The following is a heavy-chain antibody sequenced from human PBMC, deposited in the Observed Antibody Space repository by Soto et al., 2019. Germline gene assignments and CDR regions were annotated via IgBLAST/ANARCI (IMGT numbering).Heavy chain of an antibody. J-gene: IGHJ3*02. Sequence: QVQLVESGGGVVQPGRSLRLSCAASGFTFSTYAMHWVRQAPGKGLEWVAVISYVGSNKYYADSVKGRFTISRDNSKKTLYLQMNSLRVEDTAVYYCARDYYDSSGYYKGAFDIWGQGTMVTVSS. CDR1: GFTFSTYA. D-gene: IGHD3-22*01. V-gene: IGHV3-30-3*01. CDR3: ARDYYDSSGYYKGAFDI. CDR2: ISYVGSNK.